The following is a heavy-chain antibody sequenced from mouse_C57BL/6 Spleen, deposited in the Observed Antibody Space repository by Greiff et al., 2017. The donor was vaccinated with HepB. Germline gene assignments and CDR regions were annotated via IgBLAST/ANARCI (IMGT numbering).Heavy chain of an antibody. V-gene: IGHV1-80*01. J-gene: IGHJ4*01. CDR1: GYAFSSYW. CDR2: IYPGDGDT. CDR3: ARDSNYGDAMDY. Sequence: QVQLQQSGAELVKPGASVKISCKASGYAFSSYWMNWVKQRPGKGLEWIGQIYPGDGDTNYNGKFKGKATLTADKSSSTAYMQLSSLTSEDSAVYFCARDSNYGDAMDYWGQGTSVTVSS. D-gene: IGHD2-5*01.